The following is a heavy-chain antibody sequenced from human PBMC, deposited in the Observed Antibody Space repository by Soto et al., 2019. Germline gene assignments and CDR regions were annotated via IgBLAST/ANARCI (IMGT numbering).Heavy chain of an antibody. D-gene: IGHD6-19*01. V-gene: IGHV1-69*06. J-gene: IGHJ4*02. CDR2: IIPIFGTA. CDR3: ARDLSIAVAGTNFDY. Sequence: QVQLVQSGAEVKKPGSSVKVSCKASGGTFSSYAISWVRQAPGQGLEWMGGIIPIFGTANNAQKFQGRVTITADKSTRTAYMELSSLRSEDTAVYYCARDLSIAVAGTNFDYWGQGTLVTVSS. CDR1: GGTFSSYA.